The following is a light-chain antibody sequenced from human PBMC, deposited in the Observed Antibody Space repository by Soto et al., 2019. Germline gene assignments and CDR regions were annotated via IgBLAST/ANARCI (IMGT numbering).Light chain of an antibody. Sequence: DIQMTQSPSTLSASVGDRGTINCRASQSISNWLAWYQQKPGKAPKLLIYMASRLETGVPSRFSGSGSGTEFTLTISSLQPDDFATYYCQQYNSFSRTFGQGTKVDIK. V-gene: IGKV1-5*03. CDR2: MAS. CDR3: QQYNSFSRT. CDR1: QSISNW. J-gene: IGKJ1*01.